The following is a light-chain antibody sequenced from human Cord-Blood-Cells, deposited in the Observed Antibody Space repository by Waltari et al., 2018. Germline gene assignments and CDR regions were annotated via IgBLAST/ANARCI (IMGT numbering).Light chain of an antibody. V-gene: IGKV1-39*01. Sequence: DIQMTQSPSSLSASVGDRVTITCRASQSISSYLNWYQQKPGKAPKLLIYAASSLQSGVPPWFSGSGSWTEFSLPISSLQPADFATYYCQQRYSTSLTFGGGTKVEIK. CDR3: QQRYSTSLT. J-gene: IGKJ4*01. CDR2: AAS. CDR1: QSISSY.